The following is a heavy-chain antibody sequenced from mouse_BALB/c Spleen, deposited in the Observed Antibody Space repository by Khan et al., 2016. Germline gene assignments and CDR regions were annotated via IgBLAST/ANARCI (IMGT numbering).Heavy chain of an antibody. D-gene: IGHD2-10*01. CDR2: INPYNDYT. CDR1: GYTFTNHH. CDR3: EREAYYGNWDY. J-gene: IGHJ2*01. V-gene: IGHV1S45*01. Sequence: VQLKQSGPELVRPGASVKISCKAFGYTFTNHHINWVKQRPGQGLDWIGYINPYNDYTSYNQKFKSQATLTVDTSSSTAYMELSSLTSEDSAVXYCEREAYYGNWDYWGQGTTLTVSS.